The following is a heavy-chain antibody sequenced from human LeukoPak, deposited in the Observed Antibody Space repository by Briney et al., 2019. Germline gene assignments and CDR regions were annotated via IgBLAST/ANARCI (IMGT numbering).Heavy chain of an antibody. V-gene: IGHV1-2*02. CDR3: ARANYGDYGGAYSDY. CDR2: INPNSGGT. J-gene: IGHJ4*02. D-gene: IGHD4-17*01. Sequence: GASVKVSCKASGYTFTRYYMHWVRQAPGQRLEWMGWINPNSGGTNYAQKFQGRVTMTRDTSISTAYMELSRLRSDDTAVYYCARANYGDYGGAYSDYWDQGTLVTVSS. CDR1: GYTFTRYY.